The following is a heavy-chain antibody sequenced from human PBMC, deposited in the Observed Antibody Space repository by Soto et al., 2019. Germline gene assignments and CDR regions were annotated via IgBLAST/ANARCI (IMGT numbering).Heavy chain of an antibody. V-gene: IGHV3-74*01. CDR3: ARSVRSGSFPYYYYAMDV. D-gene: IGHD3-10*01. CDR2: IKSDGSST. CDR1: GFTSSNYW. Sequence: PGGSLRLACAASGFTSSNYWMHWVRQAPGKVLVWVSRIKSDGSSTSYADSVKGRFTISRDNAKNTLDLQMHGLRAEDMAVYYCARSVRSGSFPYYYYAMDVWGQGTTVTVSS. J-gene: IGHJ6*02.